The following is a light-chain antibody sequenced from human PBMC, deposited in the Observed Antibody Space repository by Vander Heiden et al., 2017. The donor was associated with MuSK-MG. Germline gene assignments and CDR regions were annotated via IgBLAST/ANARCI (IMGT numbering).Light chain of an antibody. J-gene: IGKJ2*01. CDR2: AAS. CDR3: QHDGSSPRT. Sequence: EIVLTQSPGTLSVSPGERATLFCRASQSVSNNYLAWYQQQPGQPPRLLIYAASTRATGVPDRFSGSGSGTDFSLIISRLEPEDFAVYYCQHDGSSPRTFGQGTKVDIK. V-gene: IGKV3-20*01. CDR1: QSVSNNY.